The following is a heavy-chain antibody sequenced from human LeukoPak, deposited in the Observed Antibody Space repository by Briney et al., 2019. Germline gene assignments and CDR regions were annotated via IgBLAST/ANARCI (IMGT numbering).Heavy chain of an antibody. CDR3: ARHSGVRRVLLWFGEPIPYYFDY. D-gene: IGHD3-10*01. V-gene: IGHV4-39*01. CDR1: GGSISSSSYY. CDR2: IYYSGST. Sequence: PSETLSLTCTVSGGSISSSSYYWGWIRQPPGKGLEWIGSIYYSGSTYYNPSLKSRVTISVDTSKNQFSLKLSSVTAADTAVYYCARHSGVRRVLLWFGEPIPYYFDYWGQGTLVTVSS. J-gene: IGHJ4*02.